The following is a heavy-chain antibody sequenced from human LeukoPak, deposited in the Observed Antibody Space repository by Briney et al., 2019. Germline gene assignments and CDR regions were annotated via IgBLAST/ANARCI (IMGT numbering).Heavy chain of an antibody. CDR1: GYTFTNYG. CDR3: ARGHLLSLDY. CDR2: VSGNNGHT. J-gene: IGHJ4*02. V-gene: IGHV1-18*04. Sequence: ASVKVSCKASGYTFTNYGITGVRHAPGQGLEWMGWVSGNNGHTKYAQTLQGRVTMTTDTSTNTPYMELRSLRSDDTAVYYCARGHLLSLDYWGQGTLVTVSS.